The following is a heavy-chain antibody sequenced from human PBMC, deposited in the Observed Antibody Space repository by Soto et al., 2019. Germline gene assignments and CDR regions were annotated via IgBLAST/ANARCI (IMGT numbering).Heavy chain of an antibody. Sequence: ASVKVSCKASGGTFSSYAISWVRQAPGQGLEWMGGIIPIFGTANYAQKFQGRVTITADESTSTAYMELSSLRSEDTAVYYCARDYYGSGSYYKPFDYWGQGTLVTVSS. CDR2: IIPIFGTA. D-gene: IGHD3-10*01. CDR1: GGTFSSYA. J-gene: IGHJ4*02. V-gene: IGHV1-69*13. CDR3: ARDYYGSGSYYKPFDY.